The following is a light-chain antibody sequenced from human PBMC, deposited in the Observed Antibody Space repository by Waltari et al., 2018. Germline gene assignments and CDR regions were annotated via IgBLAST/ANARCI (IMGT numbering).Light chain of an antibody. CDR3: CSYAGSYTYV. J-gene: IGLJ1*01. Sequence: QSALTQPRSVSGSPGQSVTISCTGTSSDIGAYDYVSWYQQNPCKPPKRIIYDVTDPPSGVPDRFSGSNSGNTAALTISGLQAEDEADYSCCSYAGSYTYVVGTGTKITVL. CDR1: SSDIGAYDY. V-gene: IGLV2-11*01. CDR2: DVT.